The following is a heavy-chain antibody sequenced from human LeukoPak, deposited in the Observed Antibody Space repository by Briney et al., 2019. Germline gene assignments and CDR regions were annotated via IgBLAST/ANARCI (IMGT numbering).Heavy chain of an antibody. J-gene: IGHJ4*02. D-gene: IGHD3-16*01. V-gene: IGHV4-31*03. CDR2: IYYSGST. CDR3: ARDRMRGAYFDY. CDR1: GGSISSGGYY. Sequence: SQTLSLTCTVSGGSISSGGYYWSWIRQHPGKGLEWIGYIYYSGSTYYNPPLKSRVTISVDTSKNQFSLKLSSVTAADTAVYYCARDRMRGAYFDYWGQGTLVTVSS.